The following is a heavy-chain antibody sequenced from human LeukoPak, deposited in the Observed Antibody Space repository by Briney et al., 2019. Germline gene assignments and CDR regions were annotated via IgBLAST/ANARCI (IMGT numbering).Heavy chain of an antibody. D-gene: IGHD3-16*02. Sequence: SETLSLTCAVYGGSFSGYYWSWIRQPPGKGLEWIGEINHSGSTNYNLSLKSRVTISVDTSKNQFSLKLSSVTAADTAVYYCASWGPKYYDYVWGSYRFDYWGQGTLVTVSS. J-gene: IGHJ4*02. CDR2: INHSGST. CDR3: ASWGPKYYDYVWGSYRFDY. V-gene: IGHV4-34*01. CDR1: GGSFSGYY.